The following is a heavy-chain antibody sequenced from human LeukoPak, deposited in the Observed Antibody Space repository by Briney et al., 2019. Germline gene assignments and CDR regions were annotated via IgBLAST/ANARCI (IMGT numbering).Heavy chain of an antibody. V-gene: IGHV1-69*06. Sequence: SVKVSCKASGGTFSSYAISWVRQAPGQGLEWMGGIIPIFGTANYAQKFQGRVTMTEDTSTDTAYMELSSLRSEDTAVYYCATDLIGIAAATNSYWGQGTLVTVSS. CDR3: ATDLIGIAAATNSY. J-gene: IGHJ4*02. D-gene: IGHD6-13*01. CDR1: GGTFSSYA. CDR2: IIPIFGTA.